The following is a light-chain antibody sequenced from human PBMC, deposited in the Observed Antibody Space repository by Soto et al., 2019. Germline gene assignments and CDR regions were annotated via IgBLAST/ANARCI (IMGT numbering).Light chain of an antibody. CDR1: QDINKN. V-gene: IGKV1-33*01. CDR3: LHDYSYPRT. CDR2: DAS. J-gene: IGKJ1*01. Sequence: DIQIGHSPTFLSACVGDRVTITCQASQDINKNLIWYQQKPGKAPKLLIYDASDLETGVPSRFSGSGSGTGFTLTIRSLQPEDSATYYCLHDYSYPRTFGQGTKVDI.